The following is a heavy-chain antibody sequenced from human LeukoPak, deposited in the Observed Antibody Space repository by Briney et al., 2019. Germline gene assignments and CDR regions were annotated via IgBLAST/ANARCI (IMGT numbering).Heavy chain of an antibody. CDR2: IKQDGSEK. Sequence: GGSLRLSCAASGFTFSSYWMSWVRQAPGKGLGWVANIKQDGSEKYYVDSVKGRFTISRDNAKNSLYLQMNSLRAEDTAVYYCARDALWFGDLNWFDPWGQGTLVTVSS. D-gene: IGHD3-10*01. CDR1: GFTFSSYW. CDR3: ARDALWFGDLNWFDP. J-gene: IGHJ5*02. V-gene: IGHV3-7*01.